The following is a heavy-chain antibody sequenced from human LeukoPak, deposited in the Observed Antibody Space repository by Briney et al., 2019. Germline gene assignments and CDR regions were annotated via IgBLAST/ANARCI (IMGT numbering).Heavy chain of an antibody. V-gene: IGHV4-34*01. Sequence: PSETRSLTCAVYGGSFSGYYWSWIRQPPGKGLEWIGGINHSGSTNYNPSLKSRVTISVDTSKNQFSLKLSSVTAADTAVYYCASDDSSSAFDIWGQGTMVTVSS. CDR1: GGSFSGYY. CDR2: INHSGST. J-gene: IGHJ3*02. D-gene: IGHD6-13*01. CDR3: ASDDSSSAFDI.